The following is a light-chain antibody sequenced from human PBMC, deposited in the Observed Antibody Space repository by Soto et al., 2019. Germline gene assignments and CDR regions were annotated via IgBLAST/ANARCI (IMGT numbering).Light chain of an antibody. J-gene: IGLJ1*01. CDR3: AAWDGSLNAYV. CDR1: SSNIGSNA. Sequence: QSVLTQPPSASGTPGQRVTISCSGSSSNIGSNAVNWYQQFPGTAPNFLIYTDNQRPSGVPVRFSGSKSGTSASLAISGLQSEDEADYFCAAWDGSLNAYVFGTGTKVTVL. CDR2: TDN. V-gene: IGLV1-44*01.